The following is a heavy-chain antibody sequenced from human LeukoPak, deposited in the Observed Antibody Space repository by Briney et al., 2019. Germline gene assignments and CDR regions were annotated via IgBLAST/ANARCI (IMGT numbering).Heavy chain of an antibody. Sequence: PGRPLRLSCAASGFTFSNYAMHWVRQAPGKGLEWVAVISYDGSNKYYADSVKGRFTISRDNAKDTLYLHMNSLTAEDTAVYYCARGAKWAYYFDYWGQGTLVTVSS. CDR2: ISYDGSNK. CDR3: ARGAKWAYYFDY. D-gene: IGHD1-26*01. J-gene: IGHJ4*02. CDR1: GFTFSNYA. V-gene: IGHV3-30-3*01.